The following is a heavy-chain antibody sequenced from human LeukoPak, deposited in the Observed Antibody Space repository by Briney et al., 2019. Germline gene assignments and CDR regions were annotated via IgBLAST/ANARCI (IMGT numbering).Heavy chain of an antibody. V-gene: IGHV3-30*01. J-gene: IGHJ3*02. CDR2: ISYDGSNK. Sequence: GGSLRLSCAASGFTFSSYAMHWVRQAPGKGLEWVAVISYDGSNKYYADSVKGRFTISRDNSKNTLYLQMNSLRAEDTAVYYCAREPVAGAFDIWGQGTLVTVSS. CDR3: AREPVAGAFDI. D-gene: IGHD6-19*01. CDR1: GFTFSSYA.